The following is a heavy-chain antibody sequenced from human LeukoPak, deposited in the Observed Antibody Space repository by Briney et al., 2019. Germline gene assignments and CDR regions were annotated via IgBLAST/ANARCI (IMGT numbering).Heavy chain of an antibody. Sequence: ASVKVSCKASGYTFSNYGISWVRQAPGQGLEWMGWISAYNGNTNYAQKLQGRVTLTTDTSTSTAYMEVRSLTSDDTALYYCARDHYYDSGRDAFDIWGQGTMVTVSS. J-gene: IGHJ3*02. CDR2: ISAYNGNT. CDR1: GYTFSNYG. V-gene: IGHV1-18*01. D-gene: IGHD3-22*01. CDR3: ARDHYYDSGRDAFDI.